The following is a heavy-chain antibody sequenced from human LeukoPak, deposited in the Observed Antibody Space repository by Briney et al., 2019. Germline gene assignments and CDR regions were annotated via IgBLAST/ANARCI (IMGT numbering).Heavy chain of an antibody. CDR1: GFTFSSYS. D-gene: IGHD2-21*02. CDR3: ARDSGAYCGGDCYSYFDY. CDR2: ISSSSSYI. Sequence: GGSLRLSCAASGFTFSSYSMNWVRQAPGKGLEWVSSISSSSSYIYYADSVKGRFTISRDNAKNSLYLQMNSLRAEDTAVYYCARDSGAYCGGDCYSYFDYWGQGTLVTVSS. V-gene: IGHV3-21*01. J-gene: IGHJ4*02.